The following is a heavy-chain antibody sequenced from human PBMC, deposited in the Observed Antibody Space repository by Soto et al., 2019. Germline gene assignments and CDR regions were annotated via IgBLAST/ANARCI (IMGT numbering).Heavy chain of an antibody. Sequence: SETLSLTCTVSGGSISSYYWSWIRQPPGKGLEWIGYIYYSGSTNYNPSLKSRVTISVDTSKNQFSLKLSSVTAADTAVYYCARGMTYCSGGSCYEVDAFDIWGQGTMVTVSS. V-gene: IGHV4-59*01. CDR1: GGSISSYY. CDR2: IYYSGST. CDR3: ARGMTYCSGGSCYEVDAFDI. J-gene: IGHJ3*02. D-gene: IGHD2-15*01.